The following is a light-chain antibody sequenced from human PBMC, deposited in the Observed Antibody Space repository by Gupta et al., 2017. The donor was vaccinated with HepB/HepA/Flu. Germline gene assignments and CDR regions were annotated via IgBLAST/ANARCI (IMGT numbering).Light chain of an antibody. Sequence: DIQMTQSPSSLSASVGDRINISCRASQSISDFLNWYQQRPGKAPKLLIYAASTLQTGVPSEFSGSGSGTDFTLTIGSLQPEDFATYYCQQTDSSPNTFGHGTIVDVK. CDR1: QSISDF. CDR2: AAS. J-gene: IGKJ3*01. CDR3: QQTDSSPNT. V-gene: IGKV1-39*01.